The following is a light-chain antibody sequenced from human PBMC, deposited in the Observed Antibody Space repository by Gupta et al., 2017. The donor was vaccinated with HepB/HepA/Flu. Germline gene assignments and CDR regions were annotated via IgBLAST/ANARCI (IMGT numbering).Light chain of an antibody. V-gene: IGKV4-1*01. CDR3: QQYYGTPFT. J-gene: IGKJ2*01. Sequence: DIVITPSPDSLAVSLGERATINCKSRQSVLYSSHGFNYFAWYKQKPGQPPKLLIFWGSSRDDGVPDRFSGSGSGTDVTLTISSVQAEDVAVYYCQQYYGTPFTFGQGTNLEIK. CDR2: WGS. CDR1: QSVLYSSHGFNY.